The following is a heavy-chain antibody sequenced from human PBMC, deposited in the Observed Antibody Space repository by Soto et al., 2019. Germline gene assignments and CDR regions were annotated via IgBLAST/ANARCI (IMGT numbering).Heavy chain of an antibody. V-gene: IGHV3-23*01. CDR3: PLSDRCSGMGA. Sequence: EVQLLESGGGLVQPGGSLRLSCAASGFTFSSYAMSWVRQAPGKGLEWVSSISTSGGSTYYADSVKGRFTISRDNYKNTMYLQMTSLRAEATAVYSCPLSDRCSGMGAWGLGPTVTVSS. CDR1: GFTFSSYA. J-gene: IGHJ6*02. CDR2: ISTSGGST. D-gene: IGHD2-21*01.